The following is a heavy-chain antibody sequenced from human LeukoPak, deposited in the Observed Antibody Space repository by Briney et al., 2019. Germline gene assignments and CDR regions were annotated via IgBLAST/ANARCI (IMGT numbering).Heavy chain of an antibody. CDR3: ARKFLGSRGYYFDY. J-gene: IGHJ4*02. CDR2: MNPNTGNT. Sequence: ASVKVSCKASGYTFTSYDINWVRQATGQGLEWMGWMNPNTGNTGYAQKFQGRVTMTRDTTISTAYTELSSLRSDDTAVYYCARKFLGSRGYYFDYWGQGTLVTVSS. D-gene: IGHD3-10*01. V-gene: IGHV1-8*01. CDR1: GYTFTSYD.